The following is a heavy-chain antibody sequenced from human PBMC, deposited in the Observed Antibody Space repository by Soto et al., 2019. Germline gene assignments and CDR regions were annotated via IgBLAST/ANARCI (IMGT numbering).Heavy chain of an antibody. Sequence: QVQLQEWGAGLLKPSETLSLTCAVYGGSFSGYYWSWIRQPPGKGLEWIGEINHSGSTNYNPSLKGRVTISVDTSKNQFSLKLSSMTAADTAVYYCARKGGTSTSYWGQGTLVTVSS. V-gene: IGHV4-34*01. CDR3: ARKGGTSTSY. CDR1: GGSFSGYY. J-gene: IGHJ4*02. D-gene: IGHD2-2*01. CDR2: INHSGST.